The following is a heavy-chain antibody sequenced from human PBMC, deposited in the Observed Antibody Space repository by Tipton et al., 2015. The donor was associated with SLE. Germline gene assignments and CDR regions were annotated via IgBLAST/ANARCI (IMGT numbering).Heavy chain of an antibody. CDR1: GGSITSNGVH. J-gene: IGHJ2*01. Sequence: TLSLTCSVAGGSITSNGVHWAWIRQPPGKGLEWIGSIYYDETTYYNPSLRRRLTLSVDTSKNQFSLNLTSVTAADTALYYCARDGVRKGWWFFDLWGRGTLVTVSS. CDR2: IYYDETT. V-gene: IGHV4-39*07. D-gene: IGHD3-16*01. CDR3: ARDGVRKGWWFFDL.